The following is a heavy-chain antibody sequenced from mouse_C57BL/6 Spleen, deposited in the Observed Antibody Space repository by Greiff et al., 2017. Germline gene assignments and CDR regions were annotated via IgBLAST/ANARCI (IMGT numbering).Heavy chain of an antibody. J-gene: IGHJ4*01. CDR2: IYPGSGST. CDR1: GYTFTSYW. V-gene: IGHV1-55*01. CDR3: ARGISFYAMDY. Sequence: VQLQQPGAELVKPGASVQMSCKASGYTFTSYWITWVKQRPGQGLEWIGDIYPGSGSTNYNEKFKSKATLTVDTSSSTAYMQLSSLTSEDSAVYYCARGISFYAMDYWGQGTSVTVSS.